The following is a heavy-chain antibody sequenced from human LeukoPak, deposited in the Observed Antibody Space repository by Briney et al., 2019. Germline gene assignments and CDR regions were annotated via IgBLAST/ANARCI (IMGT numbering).Heavy chain of an antibody. CDR3: VRHDFWSGFKGGDY. CDR1: GFTVSSNS. V-gene: IGHV3-53*01. CDR2: IYSAGST. D-gene: IGHD3-3*01. Sequence: GGSLRLSCTVSGFTVSSNSMSWVRQAPGKGLEWVSFIYSAGSTHYSDSVKGRFTISIDNSKNTLYLQMNNLRAEDTAFYYCVRHDFWSGFKGGDYWGQGTLVTVSS. J-gene: IGHJ4*02.